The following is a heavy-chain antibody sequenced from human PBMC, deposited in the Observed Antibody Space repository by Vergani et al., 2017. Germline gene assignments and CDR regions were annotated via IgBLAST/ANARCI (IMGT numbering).Heavy chain of an antibody. D-gene: IGHD2-8*02. J-gene: IGHJ5*01. V-gene: IGHV3-23*01. CDR1: GFTFSSHA. CDR3: VRTEYCTGIAFNTRFDS. Sequence: EVQLLQSEGAVVQPGGSLRLSCVASGFTFSSHAMSWVRQGHGQGLEWVSSIKNTGDSTHYADSVKGRFTISIDNSKNTVFLQMNNLRADDAGFYYCVRTEYCTGIAFNTRFDSWGQGALVTVSS. CDR2: IKNTGDST.